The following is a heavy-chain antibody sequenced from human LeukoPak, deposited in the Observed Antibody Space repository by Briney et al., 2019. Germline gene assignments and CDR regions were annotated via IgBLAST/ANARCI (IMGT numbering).Heavy chain of an antibody. Sequence: PSETLSLTCTVSGGSFSGYYWSWIRQPPGKGLEWIGEINHSGSTNYNPSLKSRVTISVDTSKNQFSLKLSSVTAADTAVYYCARGRGAPDYWGQGTLVTVSS. J-gene: IGHJ4*02. CDR2: INHSGST. D-gene: IGHD3-10*01. CDR1: GGSFSGYY. CDR3: ARGRGAPDY. V-gene: IGHV4-34*01.